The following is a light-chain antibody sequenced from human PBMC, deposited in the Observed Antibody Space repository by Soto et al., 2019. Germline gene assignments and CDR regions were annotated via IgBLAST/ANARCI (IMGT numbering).Light chain of an antibody. CDR2: DVS. CDR3: SSYTSSSTLHYV. CDR1: SSDVGGYNY. V-gene: IGLV2-14*01. J-gene: IGLJ1*01. Sequence: QSVLTQPASVSGSPGQSITISCTGTSSDVGGYNYVSWYQQHPGKAPKLMIYDVSNRPSGVSNRFSGSKSGNTASPTISGLQAEDEADYYCSSYTSSSTLHYVFGTGTKVTVL.